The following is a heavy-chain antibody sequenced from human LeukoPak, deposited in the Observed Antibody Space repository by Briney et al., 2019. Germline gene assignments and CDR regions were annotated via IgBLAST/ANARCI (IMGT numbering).Heavy chain of an antibody. D-gene: IGHD5-24*01. Sequence: PSETLSLTCAVYGGSFSGYYWSWIRQPPGKGLEWIGEINHSGSTNYNPSLKSRVTISVDTSKNQFSLKLSSVTAADTAVYYCARGHRRVRWLQSSYYFDYWGQGTLVTVSS. V-gene: IGHV4-34*01. CDR2: INHSGST. CDR3: ARGHRRVRWLQSSYYFDY. J-gene: IGHJ4*02. CDR1: GGSFSGYY.